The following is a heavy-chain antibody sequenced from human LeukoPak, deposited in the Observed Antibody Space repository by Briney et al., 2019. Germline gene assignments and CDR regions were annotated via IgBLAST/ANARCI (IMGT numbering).Heavy chain of an antibody. V-gene: IGHV4-4*02. CDR2: IYHSGST. D-gene: IGHD6-19*01. CDR1: GGSISSSNW. Sequence: SETLSLTCAVSGGSISSSNWWSWVRQPPGKGLEWIGEIYHSGSTNYNPSLKSRVTISVDKSKNQFSLRLSSVTAADTAVYYCARDPRSSGWFDYWGQGTLVTVSS. CDR3: ARDPRSSGWFDY. J-gene: IGHJ4*02.